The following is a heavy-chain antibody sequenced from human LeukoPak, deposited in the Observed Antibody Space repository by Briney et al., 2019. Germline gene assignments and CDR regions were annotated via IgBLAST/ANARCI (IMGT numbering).Heavy chain of an antibody. J-gene: IGHJ4*02. CDR1: GFTFTDYW. Sequence: GGSLRLSCAASGFTFTDYWMHWVRQVPGKGLVWVSHITSDGSSTGYADSAKGRFTISRDNAKNTLFLQMNSLRAEDTALYYCVRDTSGVGIDYWGQGTLVTVSS. CDR2: ITSDGSST. D-gene: IGHD1-14*01. CDR3: VRDTSGVGIDY. V-gene: IGHV3-74*01.